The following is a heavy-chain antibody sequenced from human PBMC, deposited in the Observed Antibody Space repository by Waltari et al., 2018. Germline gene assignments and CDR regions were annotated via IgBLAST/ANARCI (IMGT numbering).Heavy chain of an antibody. J-gene: IGHJ6*02. CDR3: ARGGLARPVYYYYGMDV. D-gene: IGHD6-6*01. CDR1: GGSISSSY. Sequence: QVQLQESGPGLVKPSEPLSLTCTVSGGSISSSYWSWIRQPPGKGLEWSGYIYYSGITNYNPSLKSRVTISVDTSKNQFSLKLSSGTAADTAVYYCARGGLARPVYYYYGMDVWGQGTTVTVSS. CDR2: IYYSGIT. V-gene: IGHV4-59*01.